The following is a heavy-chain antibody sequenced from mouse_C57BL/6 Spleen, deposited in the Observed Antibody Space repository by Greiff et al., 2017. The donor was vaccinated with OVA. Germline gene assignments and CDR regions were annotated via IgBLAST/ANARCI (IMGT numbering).Heavy chain of an antibody. Sequence: EVHLVESGGGLVQPGGSLSLSCAASGFTFTDYYMSWVRQPPGKALEWLGFIRNKANGYTTEYSASVKGRFTISRDNSQSILYLQMNALRAEDSATYYCARYGHWDVYAMDYWGQGTSVTVSS. CDR1: GFTFTDYY. D-gene: IGHD4-1*01. J-gene: IGHJ4*01. V-gene: IGHV7-3*01. CDR2: IRNKANGYTT. CDR3: ARYGHWDVYAMDY.